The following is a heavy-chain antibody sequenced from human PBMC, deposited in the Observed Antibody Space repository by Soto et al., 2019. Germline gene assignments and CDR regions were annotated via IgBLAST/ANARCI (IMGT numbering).Heavy chain of an antibody. CDR3: ARCNFDILAGYYVCEL. D-gene: IGHD3-9*01. CDR1: GGSISSSY. Sequence: SETLSLTCTVSGGSISSSYWSWIRQPPGKGLEYIGYISHSGSINYSPSLKSRVTISLDTSKNRLSLKLSSVTAADTAVYYCARCNFDILAGYYVCELWGQGTMVIV. CDR2: ISHSGSI. J-gene: IGHJ3*01. V-gene: IGHV4-59*01.